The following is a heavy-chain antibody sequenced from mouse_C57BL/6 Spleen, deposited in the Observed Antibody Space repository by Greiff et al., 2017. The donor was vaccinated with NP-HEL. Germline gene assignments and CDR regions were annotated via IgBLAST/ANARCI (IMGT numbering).Heavy chain of an antibody. CDR2: ISSGGSYT. J-gene: IGHJ2*01. V-gene: IGHV5-6*01. Sequence: EVKLVESGGDLVKPGGSLKLSCAASGFTFSSYGMSWVRQTPDKRLEWVATISSGGSYTYYPDSVKGRFTISRDNAKNTLYLQMSSLKSEDTAMYYCAREGDYSNFFDYWGQSTTLTVSS. D-gene: IGHD2-5*01. CDR3: AREGDYSNFFDY. CDR1: GFTFSSYG.